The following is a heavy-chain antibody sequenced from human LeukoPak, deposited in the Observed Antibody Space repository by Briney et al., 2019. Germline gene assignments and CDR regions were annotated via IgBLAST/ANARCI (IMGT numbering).Heavy chain of an antibody. CDR3: ARVGYGGTWYIDY. V-gene: IGHV3-74*01. J-gene: IGHJ4*02. CDR2: INSDGSST. CDR1: GFTFSMHW. Sequence: SGESLRLSCAASGFTFSMHWMHWVRQAPGKGLVWVSRINSDGSSTSYADSVKGRFTISRDNAKNTLYLQVNSLRAEDTAVYYCARVGYGGTWYIDYWGQGTLVAVYS. D-gene: IGHD6-13*01.